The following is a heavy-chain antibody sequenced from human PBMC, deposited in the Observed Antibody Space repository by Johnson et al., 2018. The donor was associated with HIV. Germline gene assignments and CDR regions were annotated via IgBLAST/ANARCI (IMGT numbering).Heavy chain of an antibody. D-gene: IGHD3-16*01. CDR1: GFMFSNYY. CDR3: ARYYDYVWGNPATHDAFDI. Sequence: QVQLVESGGSLVKPGGSLRLSCAASGFMFSNYYMSWIRQAQGKGLECVSYISSSGSTIYYADSVKGRFTISRDNSKNTLYLQMNSLRAEDTAVYYCARYYDYVWGNPATHDAFDIWGQEKMVTVSS. V-gene: IGHV3-11*01. CDR2: ISSSGSTI. J-gene: IGHJ3*02.